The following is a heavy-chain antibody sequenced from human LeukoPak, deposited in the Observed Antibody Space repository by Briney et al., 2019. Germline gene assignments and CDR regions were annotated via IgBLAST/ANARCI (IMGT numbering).Heavy chain of an antibody. Sequence: GASVKVSCKTSSFTFASYGITWVRQAPGQGLEWMGWISGYNANTNYAQKVQGRVTMTTDTSTSTAYMELRSLTSDDTAVYYCARDPGYSSSWYNWFDPWGQGTLVTVSS. D-gene: IGHD6-13*01. J-gene: IGHJ5*02. CDR1: SFTFASYG. CDR2: ISGYNANT. V-gene: IGHV1-18*01. CDR3: ARDPGYSSSWYNWFDP.